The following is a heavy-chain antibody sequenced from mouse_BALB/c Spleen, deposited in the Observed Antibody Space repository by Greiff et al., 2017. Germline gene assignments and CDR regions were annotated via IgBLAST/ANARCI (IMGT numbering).Heavy chain of an antibody. Sequence: VQGVESGGGLVKPGGSLKLSCAASGFTFSDYYMYWVRQTPEKRLEWVATISDGGSYTYYPDSVKGRFTISRDNAKNNLYLQMSSLKSEDTAMYYCARELFDYWGQGTTLTVSS. CDR3: ARELFDY. J-gene: IGHJ2*01. CDR2: ISDGGSYT. V-gene: IGHV5-4*02. CDR1: GFTFSDYY.